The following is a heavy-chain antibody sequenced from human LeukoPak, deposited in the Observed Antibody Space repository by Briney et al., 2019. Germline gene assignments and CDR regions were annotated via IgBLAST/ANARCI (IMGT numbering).Heavy chain of an antibody. Sequence: ASVKVSRKASGYTFTGYYMHWVRQAPGQGLEWMGWINPNSGGTNYAQKFQGWVTMTRDTSISTAYMELSRLRSDDTAVYYCARAPHRCSGGSCLDYWGQGTLVTVSS. D-gene: IGHD2-15*01. CDR2: INPNSGGT. CDR3: ARAPHRCSGGSCLDY. V-gene: IGHV1-2*04. J-gene: IGHJ4*02. CDR1: GYTFTGYY.